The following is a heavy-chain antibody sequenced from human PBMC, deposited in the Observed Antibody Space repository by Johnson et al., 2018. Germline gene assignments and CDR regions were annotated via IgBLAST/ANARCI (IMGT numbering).Heavy chain of an antibody. J-gene: IGHJ3*02. CDR2: ISYDGSNK. V-gene: IGHV3-30-3*01. CDR3: ARVRIPITRYGDFPGGAFDI. D-gene: IGHD4-17*01. Sequence: VQLVQSGGGVVQPGRSLRLSCAASGFTFSSYAMHWVRQAPGKGLEWVAVISYDGSNKYYADSVKGRFTISRDNSRNTLYLQMNSLRAEDTAVYYCARVRIPITRYGDFPGGAFDIWGQGTMVTVSS. CDR1: GFTFSSYA.